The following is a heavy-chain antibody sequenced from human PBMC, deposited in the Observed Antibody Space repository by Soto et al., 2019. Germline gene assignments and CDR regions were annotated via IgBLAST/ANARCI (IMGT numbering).Heavy chain of an antibody. D-gene: IGHD3-10*01. J-gene: IGHJ4*02. V-gene: IGHV3-30*18. CDR1: GFTSSTYG. CDR3: GKYSAGWFGYLDN. Sequence: PGGSLRLSCAASGFTSSTYGIHWVRQAPGKGLEWVALISYGGSDRYYADSVKGRFTISRDTSKNTLYLQMNSLRPDDTAVYYCGKYSAGWFGYLDNWGQGTRVTVSS. CDR2: ISYGGSDR.